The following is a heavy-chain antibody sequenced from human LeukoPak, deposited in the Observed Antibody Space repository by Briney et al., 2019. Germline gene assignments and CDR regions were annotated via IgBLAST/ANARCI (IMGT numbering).Heavy chain of an antibody. CDR3: ARDRKGWIQIDY. D-gene: IGHD5-18*01. J-gene: IGHJ4*02. CDR1: GGSISSGGYY. V-gene: IGHV4-31*03. CDR2: IYYSGST. Sequence: SETLSLTCTVSGGSISSGGYYWSWIRQHPGKGLEWIGYIYYSGSTYYNPFLKSRVTISVDTSKNQFSLKLSSVTAADTAVYYCARDRKGWIQIDYWGQGTLVTVSS.